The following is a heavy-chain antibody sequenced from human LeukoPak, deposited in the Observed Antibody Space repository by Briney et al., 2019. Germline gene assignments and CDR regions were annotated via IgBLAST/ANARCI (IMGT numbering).Heavy chain of an antibody. V-gene: IGHV1-2*02. Sequence: ASVKVSCKASGYTFTGYYMHWVRQAPGQGLEWMGWINPNSGGTNYAQKFQGRVTMTRDTSISTAYMELSTLRSDDTAVYYCAREPGDIVVVPAAVPDAFDIWGQGTMVTVSS. J-gene: IGHJ3*02. CDR3: AREPGDIVVVPAAVPDAFDI. CDR2: INPNSGGT. CDR1: GYTFTGYY. D-gene: IGHD2-2*01.